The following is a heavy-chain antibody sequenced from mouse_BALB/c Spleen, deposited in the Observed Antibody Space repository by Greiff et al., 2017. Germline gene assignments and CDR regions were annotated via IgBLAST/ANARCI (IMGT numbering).Heavy chain of an antibody. V-gene: IGHV1-67*01. CDR1: GYTFTDYA. J-gene: IGHJ3*01. D-gene: IGHD1-1*01. Sequence: QVQLQQSGPEVVRPGVSVKISCKCSGYTFTDYAMHWVKQSHAKSLEWIGVISTYNGNTNYNQKFKGKATMTVDKSSSTAYMELARLTSEDSAIYYCASPWEYYGSSPAWFAYWGQGTLVTVSA. CDR3: ASPWEYYGSSPAWFAY. CDR2: ISTYNGNT.